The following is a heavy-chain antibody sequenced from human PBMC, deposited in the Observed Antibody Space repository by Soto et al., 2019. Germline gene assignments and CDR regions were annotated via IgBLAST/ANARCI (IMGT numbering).Heavy chain of an antibody. CDR2: INSDASHT. CDR3: VRVGPCITPRWSGNRFLR. V-gene: IGHV3-74*01. J-gene: IGHJ5*02. Sequence: HGGSLRHSCAASEFVYIADWMHCIRQVPGKGLEWVSRINSDASHTYYADSVKGRFTISRDNAKNTLHLEMNSLRAEDTAVYYCVRVGPCITPRWSGNRFLRWGAEPLV. CDR1: EFVYIADW. D-gene: IGHD2-15*01.